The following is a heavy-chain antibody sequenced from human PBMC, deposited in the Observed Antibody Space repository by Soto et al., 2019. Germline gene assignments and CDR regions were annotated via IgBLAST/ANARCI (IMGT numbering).Heavy chain of an antibody. V-gene: IGHV4-59*13. CDR2: IFNSGST. J-gene: IGHJ6*02. CDR3: ARDNRKFPYYYGMDV. CDR1: GGSMSGYH. Sequence: SETLSLTCTVSGGSMSGYHWSWIRQPPGKGPEWIGHIFNSGSTSYNPSLKSRVTISEDMSKNQFSLSLSSVTAADTAVYYCARDNRKFPYYYGMDVWGQGTTVTVSS.